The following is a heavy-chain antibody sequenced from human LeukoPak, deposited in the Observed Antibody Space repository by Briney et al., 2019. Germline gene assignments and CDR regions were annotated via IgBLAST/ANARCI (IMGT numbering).Heavy chain of an antibody. J-gene: IGHJ3*01. V-gene: IGHV3-48*02. CDR2: ISGSSTSI. D-gene: IGHD1-26*01. CDR3: ARDSPGWGAFDF. Sequence: GGSLRLSCAASGFTFNYYNMNWVRQAPGKGLEWVSYISGSSTSIYYADSVKGRFTIFRDNAKNSLYLQMNSLRDEDTAVYYCARDSPGWGAFDFWGQGTMVTASS. CDR1: GFTFNYYN.